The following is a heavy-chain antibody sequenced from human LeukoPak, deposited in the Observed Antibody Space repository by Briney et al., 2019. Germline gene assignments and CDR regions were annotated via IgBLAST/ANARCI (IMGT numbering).Heavy chain of an antibody. D-gene: IGHD3-22*01. CDR3: AKDRLSVYYYDSSGYYYFDY. Sequence: PGGSLRLSCAASEFTFNSYAVGWVRQAPGKGLEWVSSISGGGDSAYYADSVKGRFTISRDNSKNTLYLQMNSLRAEDTAVYYCAKDRLSVYYYDSSGYYYFDYWGQGTLVTVSS. J-gene: IGHJ4*02. CDR2: ISGGGDSA. CDR1: EFTFNSYA. V-gene: IGHV3-23*01.